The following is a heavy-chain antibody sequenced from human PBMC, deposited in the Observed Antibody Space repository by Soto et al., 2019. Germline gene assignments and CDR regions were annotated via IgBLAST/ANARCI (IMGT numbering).Heavy chain of an antibody. CDR1: GYIFTSYD. D-gene: IGHD6-13*01. Sequence: QVPLVQSGAEVKKPGASVKVSCKASGYIFTSYDINWVRQATGQGLEWVGWMNPKSGNTGYAQKFEGRVTMTRNTSIITAYMELSSLRSEDTAVYYCARAPEYSSTWDFYYYYMDVWGNGTTVAVS. V-gene: IGHV1-8*01. J-gene: IGHJ6*03. CDR2: MNPKSGNT. CDR3: ARAPEYSSTWDFYYYYMDV.